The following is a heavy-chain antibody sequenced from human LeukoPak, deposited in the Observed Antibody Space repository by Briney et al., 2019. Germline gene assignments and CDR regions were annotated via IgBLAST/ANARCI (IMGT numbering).Heavy chain of an antibody. D-gene: IGHD3-22*01. J-gene: IGHJ6*02. CDR1: GFTFSSYS. CDR2: ISSSSYI. Sequence: GGSLRLSCAASGFTFSSYSMNWVRQAPGKGLEWVSSISSSSYIYYADSVKGRFTISRDNAKNSLYLQMNSLRAEDTAVYYCASGTYYYDSSGYYSSYYYYGMDVWGQGTTVTVSS. V-gene: IGHV3-21*01. CDR3: ASGTYYYDSSGYYSSYYYYGMDV.